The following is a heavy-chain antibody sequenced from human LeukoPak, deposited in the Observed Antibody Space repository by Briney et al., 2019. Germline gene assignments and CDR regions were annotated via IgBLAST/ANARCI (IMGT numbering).Heavy chain of an antibody. CDR3: ARRPLYSGSYST. CDR1: GFTFSSYS. D-gene: IGHD1-26*01. V-gene: IGHV3-21*01. Sequence: PGGSLRLSCAASGFTFSSYSMNWVRQAPGKGLEWVSSISSSSYICYADSVKGRFTISRDNAKNSLYLQMNSLRAEDTAVYYCARRPLYSGSYSTWGQGTLVTASS. J-gene: IGHJ1*01. CDR2: ISSSSYI.